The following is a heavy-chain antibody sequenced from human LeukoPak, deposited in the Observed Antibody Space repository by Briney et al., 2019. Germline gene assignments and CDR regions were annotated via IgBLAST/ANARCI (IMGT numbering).Heavy chain of an antibody. CDR3: ARDLRKGSYFDY. D-gene: IGHD3-10*01. CDR1: GFTVTHYA. J-gene: IGHJ4*02. Sequence: GGSLRLSCSASGFTVTHYAMHWVRQAPGKGLEWVAVIWSDGSNTNYADSVKGRFTISRDNSKNTLYLQMNSLRAEDTAVYYCARDLRKGSYFDYWGQGSLVTVSS. V-gene: IGHV3-33*08. CDR2: IWSDGSNT.